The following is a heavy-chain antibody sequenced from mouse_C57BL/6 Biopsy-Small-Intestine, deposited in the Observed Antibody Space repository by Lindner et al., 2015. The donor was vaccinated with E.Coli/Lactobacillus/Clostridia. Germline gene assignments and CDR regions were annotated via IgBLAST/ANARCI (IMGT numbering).Heavy chain of an antibody. CDR2: IFPGDGDT. J-gene: IGHJ3*01. V-gene: IGHV1-82*01. Sequence: VQLQESGPELVKPGASVKISCKASGYAFSSSWMNWVKQRPGKGLEWIGRIFPGDGDTNYNGKFKGKATLTADKSSSTAYMQLSSLTSEDPAVYFCANDSPSYWGQGTLVTVSA. CDR3: ANDSPSY. CDR1: GYAFSSSW. D-gene: IGHD3-2*01.